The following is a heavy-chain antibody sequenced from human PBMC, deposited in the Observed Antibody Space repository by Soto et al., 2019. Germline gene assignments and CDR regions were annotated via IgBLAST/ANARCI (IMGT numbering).Heavy chain of an antibody. D-gene: IGHD2-2*01. J-gene: IGHJ4*02. V-gene: IGHV3-30-3*01. Sequence: GGSLRLSCAASGFTFSSYAMHWVRQAPGKGLEWVAVISYDGSNKYYADSVKGRFTISRDNSKNTLYLQMNSLRAEDTAVYYCARGGSTSCYACRGAEFGYWGQGTLVTVSS. CDR1: GFTFSSYA. CDR2: ISYDGSNK. CDR3: ARGGSTSCYACRGAEFGY.